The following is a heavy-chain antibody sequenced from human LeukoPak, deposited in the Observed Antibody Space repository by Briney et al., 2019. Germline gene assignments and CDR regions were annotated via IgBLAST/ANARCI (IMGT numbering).Heavy chain of an antibody. CDR2: IIPIFGTA. Sequence: ASVKVSCKASGGTFSSYAISWVRQAPGQGLEWMGGIIPIFGTANYAQKFQGRVTITADESTSTAYMELSSLRSEDTAVYYCASNKFYYYYGMDVWGQGTTVTVSS. J-gene: IGHJ6*02. D-gene: IGHD2/OR15-2a*01. V-gene: IGHV1-69*13. CDR1: GGTFSSYA. CDR3: ASNKFYYYYGMDV.